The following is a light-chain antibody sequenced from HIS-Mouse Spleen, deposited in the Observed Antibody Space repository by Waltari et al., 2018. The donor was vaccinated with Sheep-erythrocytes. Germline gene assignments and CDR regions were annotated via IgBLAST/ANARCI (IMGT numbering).Light chain of an antibody. Sequence: QSALTQPRPVSGSPGQSVTISCTGTSSGVGGYNYVSWYQQHPGKAPKLTIYDVSKRPPWVPVRFSGSQSGNTASLSISGLQAEDEADYCCCSYAVSYNHVFATGTKVTVL. J-gene: IGLJ1*01. CDR2: DVS. V-gene: IGLV2-11*01. CDR1: SSGVGGYNY. CDR3: CSYAVSYNHV.